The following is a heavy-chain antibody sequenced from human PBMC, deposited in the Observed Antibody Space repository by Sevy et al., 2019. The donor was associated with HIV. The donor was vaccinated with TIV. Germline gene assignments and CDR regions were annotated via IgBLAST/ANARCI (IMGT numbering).Heavy chain of an antibody. V-gene: IGHV1-18*01. J-gene: IGHJ3*02. Sequence: ASVKVSCKASGYTFTSYGISWVRQAPGQGLEWMGWISAYNGNTNYAQKLQGRVTMTTDTSTSTAYMELRSLRSDDTAVYYCVRYLESLERPAFDIWGQGTMVTVSS. CDR1: GYTFTSYG. D-gene: IGHD1-1*01. CDR2: ISAYNGNT. CDR3: VRYLESLERPAFDI.